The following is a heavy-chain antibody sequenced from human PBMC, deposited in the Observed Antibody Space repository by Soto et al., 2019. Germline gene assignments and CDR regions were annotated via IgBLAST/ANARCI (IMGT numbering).Heavy chain of an antibody. CDR1: GFTFSVSA. Sequence: EVQLVESGGGLVQPGGSLKLSCAASGFTFSVSAVHWVRQASGKGLEWVGRVRSKANSYATAYDESVKGRFTISRDDSKNTAYLQMNSLKTEDTAVYYCSALSYSSGWHYWGQGTLVTVSS. D-gene: IGHD6-19*01. J-gene: IGHJ4*02. CDR2: VRSKANSYAT. CDR3: SALSYSSGWHY. V-gene: IGHV3-73*01.